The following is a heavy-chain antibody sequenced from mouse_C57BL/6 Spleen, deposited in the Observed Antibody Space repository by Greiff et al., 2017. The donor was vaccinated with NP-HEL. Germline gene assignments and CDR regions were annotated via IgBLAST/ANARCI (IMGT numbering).Heavy chain of an antibody. V-gene: IGHV7-3*01. Sequence: EVKVVESGGGLVQPGGSLSLSCAASGFTFTDYYMSWVRPPPGKALEWLGFIRNKANGYTTEYSASVKGRFNISRDNSHSILSLHINPLSAENSATYYCARYTVPKWYFDVWGTGTTVTVSS. CDR1: GFTFTDYY. J-gene: IGHJ1*03. CDR2: IRNKANGYTT. CDR3: ARYTVPKWYFDV. D-gene: IGHD5-1*01.